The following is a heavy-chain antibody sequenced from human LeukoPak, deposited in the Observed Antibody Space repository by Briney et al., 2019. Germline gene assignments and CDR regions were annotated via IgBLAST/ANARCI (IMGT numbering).Heavy chain of an antibody. J-gene: IGHJ4*02. D-gene: IGHD3-10*01. V-gene: IGHV3-11*01. CDR1: GFTFSDYY. CDR3: ARVDPPYYYGSGING. CDR2: ISSSGSTI. Sequence: GGSLRLSCAASGFTFSDYYMSWIRQAPGKGLEWVSYISSSGSTIYYADSVKGRFTISRDNAKNSLYLQMNSLRAEDTTVYYCARVDPPYYYGSGINGWGQGTLVTVSS.